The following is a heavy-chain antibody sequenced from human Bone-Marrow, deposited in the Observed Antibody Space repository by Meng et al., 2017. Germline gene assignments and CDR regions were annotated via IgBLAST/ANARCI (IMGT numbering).Heavy chain of an antibody. J-gene: IGHJ6*02. D-gene: IGHD3-9*01. CDR1: GFTFSSYV. V-gene: IGHV3-30*01. CDR3: ARPPLRYFDWLLNQKINYYYCYGMDV. CDR2: ISYDGSNK. Sequence: GESLKFSCAASGFTFSSYVMYLVRQAPGKGLEWVAVISYDGSNKYYADSVKGRFTISRDNSKTTLYLRMNSMRAEDTAVYYCARPPLRYFDWLLNQKINYYYCYGMDVWGQGTTVTVSS.